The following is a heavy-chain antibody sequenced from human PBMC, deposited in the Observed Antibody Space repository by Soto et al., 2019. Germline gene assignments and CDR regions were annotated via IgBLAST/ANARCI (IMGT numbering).Heavy chain of an antibody. J-gene: IGHJ5*02. CDR3: ARSSGSEYWFDP. D-gene: IGHD6-6*01. V-gene: IGHV1-18*01. CDR2: ISAYNGNT. CDR1: GYTFTSYG. Sequence: QVQLVQSGAEVKKPGASVKVSCKASGYTFTSYGISWVRQAPGQGLEWMGWISAYNGNTNYAQKLQGRVTMTTDTSTSPASMELRSMRSDDTAVYYCARSSGSEYWFDPWGQGTLVTVSS.